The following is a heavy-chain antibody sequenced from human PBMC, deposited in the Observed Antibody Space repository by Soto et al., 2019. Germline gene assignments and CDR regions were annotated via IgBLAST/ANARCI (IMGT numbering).Heavy chain of an antibody. Sequence: QVQLQESGPGLVKPSQTLSLTCTVSGGSISSGTYYWSWIRQHPGKGLEWIGYIYYRGSTYYNPSLKSRVTISVDTSKNQFSLRLSAVTAADTAVYYCASAIKYDLWSGLYYFDSWGQGTLVTVSS. J-gene: IGHJ4*02. V-gene: IGHV4-31*03. D-gene: IGHD3-3*01. CDR1: GGSISSGTYY. CDR2: IYYRGST. CDR3: ASAIKYDLWSGLYYFDS.